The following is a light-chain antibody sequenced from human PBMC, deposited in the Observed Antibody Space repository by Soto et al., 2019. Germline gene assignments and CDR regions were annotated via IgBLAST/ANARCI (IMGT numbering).Light chain of an antibody. J-gene: IGKJ1*01. V-gene: IGKV3-20*01. Sequence: EIVLTQSPGTLSLSPGERATLSCRASQSVSNYLAWYQQKPGQAPRLLIYVASSRATGIPDRFSGSGSGTDLSLNISRLEPEDFAVYYCQQYGGSPQTFGQGTKVEIK. CDR2: VAS. CDR3: QQYGGSPQT. CDR1: QSVSNY.